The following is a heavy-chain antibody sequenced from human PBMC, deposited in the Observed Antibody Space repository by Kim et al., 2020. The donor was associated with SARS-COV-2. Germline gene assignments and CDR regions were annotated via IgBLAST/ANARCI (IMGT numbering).Heavy chain of an antibody. J-gene: IGHJ4*02. V-gene: IGHV1-3*01. CDR2: GNP. D-gene: IGHD2-8*01. CDR3: ARDRNGPDY. Sequence: GNPKYSPTFQDRVIITRDSSAATAYMELSSLKSEDTAMYYCARDRNGPDYWGQGTRVTVSS.